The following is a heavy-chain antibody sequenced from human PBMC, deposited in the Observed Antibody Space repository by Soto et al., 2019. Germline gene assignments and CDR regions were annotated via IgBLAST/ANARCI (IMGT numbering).Heavy chain of an antibody. J-gene: IGHJ5*02. CDR3: VRDMQLWRVDP. V-gene: IGHV3-74*03. CDR1: GLTFRSYW. D-gene: IGHD2-21*01. Sequence: GGSLRLSCAASGLTFRSYWMHWVRQAPGKGLVWVSRINADGSVAMYVDSVKGRFTISRDNAKNTLFLHMNSLRAEDTAVYYCVRDMQLWRVDPWGQGTLVTVSS. CDR2: INADGSVA.